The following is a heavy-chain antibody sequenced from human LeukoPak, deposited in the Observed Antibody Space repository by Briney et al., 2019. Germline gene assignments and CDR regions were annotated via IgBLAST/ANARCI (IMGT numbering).Heavy chain of an antibody. CDR2: SSGDGSTT. CDR3: TKGSYTSGPYTTPFDY. CDR1: GGIFGGYT. Sequence: PGGSLRLSCAASGGIFGGYTMHWVRQTPPQGLEWVSLSSGDGSTTSYADSVMGRFTISSDNCVNSLSLQVDGLATEDTALHYCTKGSYTSGPYTTPFDYWGQGTLVTVSS. J-gene: IGHJ4*02. V-gene: IGHV3-43*01. D-gene: IGHD2-2*02.